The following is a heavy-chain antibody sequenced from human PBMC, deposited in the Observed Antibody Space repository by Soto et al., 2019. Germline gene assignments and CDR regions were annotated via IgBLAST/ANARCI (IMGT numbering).Heavy chain of an antibody. V-gene: IGHV3-9*01. J-gene: IGHJ3*02. CDR2: ISLNSGSI. Sequence: PGGSLRLSCAASGFTFDDYAMHWVRQAPGKGLEWVSGISLNSGSIGYADSVKGRFTISRDNAKNSLYLQMNSLRAEDTALYYCAKDMSGGYCSGGSCHDAFDIWGQGTMVTVSS. CDR1: GFTFDDYA. D-gene: IGHD2-15*01. CDR3: AKDMSGGYCSGGSCHDAFDI.